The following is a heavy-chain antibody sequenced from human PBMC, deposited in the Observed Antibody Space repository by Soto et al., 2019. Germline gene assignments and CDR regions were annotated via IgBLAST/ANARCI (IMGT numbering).Heavy chain of an antibody. CDR2: IWYDGSNK. CDR3: ARGDRSGLHFDY. D-gene: IGHD5-12*01. V-gene: IGHV3-33*01. CDR1: GFTFSSYG. Sequence: QVQLVESGGGVVQPGRSLRLSCAASGFTFSSYGMHWVRQAPGKGLEWVAVIWYDGSNKYYADSVKGRFTISRDHSKNTLYLQISRLRAEDTPGYYCARGDRSGLHFDYWGQGTLVTVSS. J-gene: IGHJ4*02.